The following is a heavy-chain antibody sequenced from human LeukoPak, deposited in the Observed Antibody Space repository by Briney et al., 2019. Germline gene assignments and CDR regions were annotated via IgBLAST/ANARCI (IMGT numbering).Heavy chain of an antibody. J-gene: IGHJ4*02. CDR3: AREMATIESNGALDY. CDR1: GYTFTGYY. Sequence: ASVKVSCKASGYTFTGYYMHWVRQAPGQGLEWMGWINPNSGGTNYAQKLQGRVTMTRDTSISTAYMELSRLRSDDTAVYYCAREMATIESNGALDYWGQGTLVTVSS. CDR2: INPNSGGT. V-gene: IGHV1-2*02. D-gene: IGHD5-24*01.